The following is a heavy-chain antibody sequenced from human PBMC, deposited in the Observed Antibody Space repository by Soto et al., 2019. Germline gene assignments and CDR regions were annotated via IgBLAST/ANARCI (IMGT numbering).Heavy chain of an antibody. CDR1: GGSISSYY. D-gene: IGHD3-10*01. V-gene: IGHV4-59*01. Sequence: PSGTLPLTCTVSGGSISSYYWSWIRQPPGKGLEWIGYIYYSGSTNYNPSLKSRVTISVDTSKNQFSLKLSSVTAADTAVYYCARRFEDPYYYYMDVWGKGTTVTVSS. CDR3: ARRFEDPYYYYMDV. J-gene: IGHJ6*03. CDR2: IYYSGST.